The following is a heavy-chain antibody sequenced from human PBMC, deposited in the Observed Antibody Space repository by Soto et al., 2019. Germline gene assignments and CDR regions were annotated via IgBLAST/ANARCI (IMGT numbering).Heavy chain of an antibody. J-gene: IGHJ4*02. V-gene: IGHV3-7*01. CDR3: VRTGWNPPDY. D-gene: IGHD1-1*01. CDR1: GFTFNRHW. Sequence: EVQLVESGGGLVQPGGSLRLSCAVSGFTFNRHWMSWVRQTPGKGLEWVASIKEDGSEKSYVDSVKGRFTISRDNAKNSLFLQMNSPRVEDTAVYYCVRTGWNPPDYWGQGTLVTVSS. CDR2: IKEDGSEK.